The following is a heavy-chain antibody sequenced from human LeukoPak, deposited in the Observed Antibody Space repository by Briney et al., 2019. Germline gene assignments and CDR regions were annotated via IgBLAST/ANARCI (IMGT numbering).Heavy chain of an antibody. V-gene: IGHV4-61*02. J-gene: IGHJ4*02. Sequence: SSETLSLTCTVSGDSISSGDYYWSWIRQPAGKGLEWIGRISSSGSTNYNPSLKSRVTISVDTSKNQFSLKLSSVTAADTAVYYCARSIAAAGSDDYWGQGTLVTVSS. CDR3: ARSIAAAGSDDY. D-gene: IGHD6-13*01. CDR2: ISSSGST. CDR1: GDSISSGDYY.